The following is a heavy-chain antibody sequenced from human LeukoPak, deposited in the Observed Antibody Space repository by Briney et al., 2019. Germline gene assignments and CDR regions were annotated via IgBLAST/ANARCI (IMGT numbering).Heavy chain of an antibody. D-gene: IGHD3-16*02. CDR3: ARDLRDQGGRNWRYRGTNFDY. Sequence: PGGSLRLPCAASGFTFSSYWMSWVRQAPGKGLEWVANIKQDGSEKYYVDSVKGRFTISRDNAKNSLYLQMNSLRAEDTAVYYCARDLRDQGGRNWRYRGTNFDYWGQGTLVTVSS. CDR1: GFTFSSYW. V-gene: IGHV3-7*01. CDR2: IKQDGSEK. J-gene: IGHJ4*02.